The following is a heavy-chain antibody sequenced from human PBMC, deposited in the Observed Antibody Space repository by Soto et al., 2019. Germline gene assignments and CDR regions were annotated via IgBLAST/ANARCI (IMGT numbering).Heavy chain of an antibody. CDR2: IYYSGST. J-gene: IGHJ4*02. CDR1: GGSISSGDYY. CDR3: ARARAPHYYGSGNLDY. D-gene: IGHD3-10*01. V-gene: IGHV4-30-4*01. Sequence: SETLSLTCTVSGGSISSGDYYWSWIRQPPGKGLEWIGYIYYSGSTYYNPSLKSRVTISVDTSKNQFSLKLSSVTAADTAVYNCARARAPHYYGSGNLDYWGQGTLVTVSS.